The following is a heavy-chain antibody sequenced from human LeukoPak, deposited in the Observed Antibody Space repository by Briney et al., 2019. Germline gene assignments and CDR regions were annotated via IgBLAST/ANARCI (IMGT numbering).Heavy chain of an antibody. D-gene: IGHD6-19*01. J-gene: IGHJ4*02. CDR1: GYTFTAYY. CDR2: INCNSGVT. V-gene: IGHV1-2*02. CDR3: AKTGAGYSSGWSYLY. Sequence: ASVKVSCKASGYTFTAYYMHWVRQAPGQGLEWTGWINCNSGVTKYAQKFQDRVTMTRDTSISTAYMEVSRLTSDDTAVYYCAKTGAGYSSGWSYLYWGQGTLATVSS.